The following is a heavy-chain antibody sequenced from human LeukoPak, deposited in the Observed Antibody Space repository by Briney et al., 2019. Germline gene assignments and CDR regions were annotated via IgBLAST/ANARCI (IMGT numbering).Heavy chain of an antibody. D-gene: IGHD2-2*01. CDR2: IYYSGST. Sequence: SETLSLTCTVSGGSLSSYYWSWIRQPPGKGLEWIGYIYYSGSTNYNPSLKSRVTISVDTSKNQFSLKLSSVTAADTAVYYCARGGGGQYPYYYGMDVWGQGTTVTVSS. J-gene: IGHJ6*02. CDR3: ARGGGGQYPYYYGMDV. CDR1: GGSLSSYY. V-gene: IGHV4-59*01.